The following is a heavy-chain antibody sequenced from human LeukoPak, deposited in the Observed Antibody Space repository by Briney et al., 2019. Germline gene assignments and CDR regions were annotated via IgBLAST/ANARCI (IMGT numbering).Heavy chain of an antibody. Sequence: SSVKVSCKASGYTFTGYYMHWVRQAPGQGLEWMGWINPNSGGTNYAQKFQGRVTMTRDTSISTAYMELSRLRSDDTAVDYCARDYDFWSGYFDFDYWGQGTLVTVSS. J-gene: IGHJ4*02. V-gene: IGHV1-2*02. CDR1: GYTFTGYY. D-gene: IGHD3-3*01. CDR3: ARDYDFWSGYFDFDY. CDR2: INPNSGGT.